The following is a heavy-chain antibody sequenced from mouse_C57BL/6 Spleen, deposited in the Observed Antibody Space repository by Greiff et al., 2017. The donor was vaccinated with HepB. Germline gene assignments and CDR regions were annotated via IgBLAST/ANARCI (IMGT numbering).Heavy chain of an antibody. D-gene: IGHD3-3*01. CDR1: GYTFTDHT. CDR3: AKGNWLYYFDY. V-gene: IGHV1-78*01. Sequence: QVQLQQSDAELVKPGASVKISCKVSGYTFTDHTIHWMKQRPEQGLEWIGYIYPRDGSTKYNEKFKGKATLTADKSSSTASMQLNSLISEDSAVYFCAKGNWLYYFDYWGQGTTLTVSS. CDR2: IYPRDGST. J-gene: IGHJ2*01.